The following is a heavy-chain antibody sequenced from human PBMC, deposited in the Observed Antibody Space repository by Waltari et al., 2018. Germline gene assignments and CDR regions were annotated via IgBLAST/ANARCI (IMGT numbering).Heavy chain of an antibody. CDR2: SHTGGNT. CDR3: AREVGGSRWFDP. D-gene: IGHD3-16*01. V-gene: IGHV4-4*07. CDR1: GGSITTYY. Sequence: QVQSQDSGPGLVTTSETRSITCTAPGGSITTYYRSWIRQPAVKGLQWIGRSHTGGNTNHNPTLKSRVTMSVDTSKNRFSLTLSSVTAADTAVYYCAREVGGSRWFDPWGQGTLVTVSS. J-gene: IGHJ5*02.